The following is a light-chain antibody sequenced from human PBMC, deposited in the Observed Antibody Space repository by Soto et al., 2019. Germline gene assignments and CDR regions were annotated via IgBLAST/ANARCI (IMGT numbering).Light chain of an antibody. CDR2: GSS. CDR3: QQSGSSPLYI. J-gene: IGKJ2*01. CDR1: QSVSSSY. V-gene: IGKV3-20*01. Sequence: EIVLTQSPGTLSLSPGESATLSCRASQSVSSSYLAWYQQKAGQSPRLLIYGSSSRATGVPRRFSGSGSGADYTLTISRLEPEDFAVYYCQQSGSSPLYIFGQGTKLEIK.